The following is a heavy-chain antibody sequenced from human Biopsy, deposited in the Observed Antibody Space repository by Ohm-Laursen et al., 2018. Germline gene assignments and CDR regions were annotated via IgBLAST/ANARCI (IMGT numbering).Heavy chain of an antibody. J-gene: IGHJ3*02. Sequence: SLRLSCAAFGFTVSSNYMSWVRQAPGKGLEWVSVIYSGGSTYYADSVKGRFTISRDNSKNTLYLQMNSLRAEETAVYYCARSGWPENDAFDIWGQGTMVTVSS. CDR1: GFTVSSNY. CDR2: IYSGGST. V-gene: IGHV3-53*01. D-gene: IGHD6-19*01. CDR3: ARSGWPENDAFDI.